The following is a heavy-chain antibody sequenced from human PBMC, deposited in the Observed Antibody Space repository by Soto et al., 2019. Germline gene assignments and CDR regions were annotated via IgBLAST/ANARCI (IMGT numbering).Heavy chain of an antibody. CDR3: ARDYYRDVELVPSYYYYGMDV. Sequence: PGGSLRLSCAASGLTFSRYGMHWVRQAPGKGLEWVAIIWYDGSNKYYADSVKGRFTISRDNSKNTLYLQMNSLRAEDTAVYYCARDYYRDVELVPSYYYYGMDVWGRGTTVTVSS. V-gene: IGHV3-33*01. CDR1: GLTFSRYG. J-gene: IGHJ6*02. CDR2: IWYDGSNK. D-gene: IGHD6-6*01.